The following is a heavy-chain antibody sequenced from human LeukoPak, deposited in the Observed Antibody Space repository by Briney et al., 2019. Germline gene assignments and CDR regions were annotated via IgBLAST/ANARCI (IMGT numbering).Heavy chain of an antibody. Sequence: SETLSLTCTVSGGSISSSSYYWGWIRQPPGKGLEWIGSIYYSGSTYYNPSLKSRVTISVDASKNQFSLTLSSVTAADTAVYYCARQPFRFWEWLATGGFFDYWGQGTLVTVSS. CDR2: IYYSGST. CDR1: GGSISSSSYY. D-gene: IGHD3-3*01. CDR3: ARQPFRFWEWLATGGFFDY. J-gene: IGHJ4*02. V-gene: IGHV4-39*01.